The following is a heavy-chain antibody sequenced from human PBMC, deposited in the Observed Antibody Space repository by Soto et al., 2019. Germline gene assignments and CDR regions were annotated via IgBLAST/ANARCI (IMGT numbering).Heavy chain of an antibody. CDR2: IHHSGST. CDR1: GLSISSDNW. J-gene: IGHJ4*02. D-gene: IGHD6-13*01. Sequence: QVQLQESGPGLVRPSGTVSLTCAVSGLSISSDNWWSWVRQPPGKGLEWIGEIHHSGSTNYNPSLKSRVTMSVVPSKDLFSLTLNSVTAADTAFYYCARDQGSHPGDWGQGILVSVSS. V-gene: IGHV4-4*02. CDR3: ARDQGSHPGD.